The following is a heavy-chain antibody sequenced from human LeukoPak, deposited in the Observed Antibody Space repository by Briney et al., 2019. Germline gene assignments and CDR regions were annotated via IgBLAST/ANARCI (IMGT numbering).Heavy chain of an antibody. J-gene: IGHJ4*02. V-gene: IGHV3-23*01. CDR3: AGQLEGKWLVKGY. D-gene: IGHD6-19*01. Sequence: PGGSLRLSCAASGFTFNNYAMTWVRQAPGKGLEWVSGISNSGGTTYYADPVKGRFTISRDNSKNTVYLQMNSLRVEDTAVYYCAGQLEGKWLVKGYWGQGTLVTVSS. CDR1: GFTFNNYA. CDR2: ISNSGGTT.